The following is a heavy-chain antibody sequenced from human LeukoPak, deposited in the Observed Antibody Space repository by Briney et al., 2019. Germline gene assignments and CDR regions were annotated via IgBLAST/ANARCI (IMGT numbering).Heavy chain of an antibody. D-gene: IGHD3-22*01. CDR3: ARPRIVVAANDAFDI. CDR2: IYPGDSDT. J-gene: IGHJ3*02. CDR1: GYSFTSYW. Sequence: GESLKISCKGSGYSFTSYWIGWVRQMPGKGLEWMGIIYPGDSDTRYSPSFQGQVTISADKSTSTAYLQWSSLKASDTAMYYCARPRIVVAANDAFDIWGQGTMVTVSS. V-gene: IGHV5-51*01.